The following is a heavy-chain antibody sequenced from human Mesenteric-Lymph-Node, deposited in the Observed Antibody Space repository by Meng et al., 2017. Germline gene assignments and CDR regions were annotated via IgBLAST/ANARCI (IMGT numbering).Heavy chain of an antibody. CDR3: AKIGSNHQFDL. Sequence: QVQLVQSGAEVKKPGASGKVSCKASGYTFTGYYMHWVRQAPGQGLEWMGRINPHTGGINYAQEFQGRVAMTRDTSISTAYMELSRLRTDDTAVYYCAKIGSNHQFDLWGQGTLVTVSS. J-gene: IGHJ4*02. CDR1: GYTFTGYY. V-gene: IGHV1-2*06. CDR2: INPHTGGI. D-gene: IGHD4-11*01.